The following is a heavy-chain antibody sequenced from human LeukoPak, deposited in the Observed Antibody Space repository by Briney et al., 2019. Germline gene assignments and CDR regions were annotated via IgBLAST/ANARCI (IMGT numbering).Heavy chain of an antibody. D-gene: IGHD3-10*01. V-gene: IGHV3-7*05. J-gene: IGHJ4*02. CDR3: ARDRGYLSFDY. CDR2: IKEDGSDK. CDR1: GFTFSTYW. Sequence: SGGSLRLSCAASGFTFSTYWMSWVRQAPGKGLEWVANIKEDGSDKYYVDSVKGRFTISRDNAKNSLYLQMNSLRAEDTAVYYCARDRGYLSFDYWGQGTLVTVSS.